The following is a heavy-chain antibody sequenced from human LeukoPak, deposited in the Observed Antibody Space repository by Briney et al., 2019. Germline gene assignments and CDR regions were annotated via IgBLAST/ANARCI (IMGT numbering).Heavy chain of an antibody. D-gene: IGHD2-8*01. CDR2: LNHSGNT. CDR3: ACLSSNGRRAFDI. CDR1: GPFISSVY. V-gene: IGHV4-59*08. J-gene: IGHJ3*02. Sequence: SQTLSLTCTVAGPFISSVYGGWVRQPARKLSEWVGYLNHSGNTNNNPSLTSRVTVSVDTSKSQFSLKLSSVTAADTAVYYCACLSSNGRRAFDIWGQGTMVTVSS.